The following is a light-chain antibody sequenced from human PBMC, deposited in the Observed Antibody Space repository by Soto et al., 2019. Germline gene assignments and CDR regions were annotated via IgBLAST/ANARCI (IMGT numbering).Light chain of an antibody. J-gene: IGKJ5*01. CDR2: AAS. CDR1: QSISSY. CDR3: RVTANLLIA. V-gene: IGKV1-39*01. Sequence: EDRIIFTCRASQSISSYLNWYQQTPGKAPKFLIYAASNLQGGVPSRFSGSGTGTDFTLISSIRKPEDFISYSSRVTANLLIAFAEGTKLDI.